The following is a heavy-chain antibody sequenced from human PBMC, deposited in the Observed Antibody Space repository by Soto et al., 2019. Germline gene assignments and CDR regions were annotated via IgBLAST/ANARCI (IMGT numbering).Heavy chain of an antibody. Sequence: SETLSLPCGFSGCSISSYSWNWIRQPAGKGLEWIGRISDSGNTNHNPTLQSRVALSLDKSKKQFSLKLTSVTVADTAVYYCEAWSSYYTLDVWGQGTTVTVSS. CDR3: EAWSSYYTLDV. D-gene: IGHD3-3*01. J-gene: IGHJ6*02. V-gene: IGHV4-59*10. CDR1: GCSISSYS. CDR2: ISDSGNT.